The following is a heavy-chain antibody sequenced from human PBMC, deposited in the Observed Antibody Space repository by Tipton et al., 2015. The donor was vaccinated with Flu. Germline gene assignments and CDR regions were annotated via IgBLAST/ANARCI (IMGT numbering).Heavy chain of an antibody. CDR3: AGGAVAGLGNHLDY. CDR2: INPSGGST. D-gene: IGHD6-19*01. Sequence: QLVQSGAEVKKPGASVKVSRKASGYTFTSYYMHWVRQAPGQGLEWMGIINPSGGSTSYAQKFQGRVTMTRDTATSPVYMELSSLGSEDAAVYYCAGGAVAGLGNHLDYWGQGTLVTVSS. V-gene: IGHV1-46*01. CDR1: GYTFTSYY. J-gene: IGHJ4*02.